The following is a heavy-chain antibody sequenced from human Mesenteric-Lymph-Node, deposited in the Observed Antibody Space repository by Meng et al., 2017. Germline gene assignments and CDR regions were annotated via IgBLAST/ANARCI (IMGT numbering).Heavy chain of an antibody. CDR3: AREDYDSSKSRRGARKRYFDY. CDR2: INPHSGDT. Sequence: ASVKVSCKASAYTFTDYFLHWVRRAPGQGLEWMGRINPHSGDTNFAQKFQGRVTMTRDTSSSTAYMELSRLRSDDTAVYYCAREDYDSSKSRRGARKRYFDYWGQGTLVTVSS. J-gene: IGHJ4*02. CDR1: AYTFTDYF. D-gene: IGHD3-22*01. V-gene: IGHV1-2*06.